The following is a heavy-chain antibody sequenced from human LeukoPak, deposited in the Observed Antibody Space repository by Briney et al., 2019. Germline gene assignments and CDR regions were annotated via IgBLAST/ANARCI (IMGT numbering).Heavy chain of an antibody. J-gene: IGHJ4*02. Sequence: SETLSLTCAVSGGSISSGGYSWSWIRQPPGKGLEWIGYIYHSGSTYYNPSLKSRVTISVDRSKNQFSLKLSSVTAADTAVYYCARWPGFDYWGQGTLVTVSS. V-gene: IGHV4-30-2*01. CDR2: IYHSGST. CDR3: ARWPGFDY. CDR1: GGSISSGGYS.